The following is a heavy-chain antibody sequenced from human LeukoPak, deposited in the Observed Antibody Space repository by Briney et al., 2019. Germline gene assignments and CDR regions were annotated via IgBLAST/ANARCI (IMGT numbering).Heavy chain of an antibody. D-gene: IGHD3-22*01. Sequence: GASVRVSCKDSGSTLSKISIDWVRQAPGKGPEWMGSVGHEDGTTIHAQKFQGRFNMTVDTATDTAYMEMSSLMSEDTAIYYCATGAIVFDYWGQGTLVTVSS. CDR1: GSTLSKIS. CDR3: ATGAIVFDY. V-gene: IGHV1-24*01. J-gene: IGHJ4*02. CDR2: VGHEDGTT.